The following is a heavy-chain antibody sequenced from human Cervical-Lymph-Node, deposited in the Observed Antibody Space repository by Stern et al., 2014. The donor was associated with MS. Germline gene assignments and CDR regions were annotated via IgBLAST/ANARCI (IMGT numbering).Heavy chain of an antibody. CDR2: IRDDGSDK. D-gene: IGHD3-10*01. CDR3: GRFTRGSPSDY. J-gene: IGHJ4*02. V-gene: IGHV3-7*01. CDR1: GFTFSVYW. Sequence: EVHLVESGGGLVQPGESLTLSCVASGFTFSVYWMSWVRQAPGKGLEWVANIRDDGSDKYYVDSVKGRFTISRDNAKNSLYLQMNSLRGEDTAVYFCGRFTRGSPSDYWGQGTQVTVSP.